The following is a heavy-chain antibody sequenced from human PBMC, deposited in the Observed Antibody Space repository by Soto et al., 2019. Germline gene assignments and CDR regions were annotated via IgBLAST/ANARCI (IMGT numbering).Heavy chain of an antibody. V-gene: IGHV1-3*01. J-gene: IGHJ5*02. D-gene: IGHD2-15*01. CDR2: ISAGNGNT. CDR1: GYSFTTYA. Sequence: ASVKVSCKASGYSFTTYALHWMRQAPGQRLEWMGWISAGNGNTKYSQSFQDRVTITGDTSATTAYMELSSLTSDDTAVYYCARGGGGWFDPWGQGTLVTVS. CDR3: ARGGGGWFDP.